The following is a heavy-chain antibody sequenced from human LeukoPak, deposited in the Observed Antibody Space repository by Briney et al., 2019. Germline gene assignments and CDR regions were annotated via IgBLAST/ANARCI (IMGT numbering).Heavy chain of an antibody. Sequence: SETLSLTCTVSGGSMSNHYWSWVRQSPGKGLEWIGNIYYSEITNYNPSLKSRVTISVDTSKNQFSLKLNSVTAADTAVYYCARIYTSSSKADYWGQGTLVTVSS. CDR2: IYYSEIT. J-gene: IGHJ4*02. CDR1: GGSMSNHY. D-gene: IGHD6-6*01. V-gene: IGHV4-59*11. CDR3: ARIYTSSSKADY.